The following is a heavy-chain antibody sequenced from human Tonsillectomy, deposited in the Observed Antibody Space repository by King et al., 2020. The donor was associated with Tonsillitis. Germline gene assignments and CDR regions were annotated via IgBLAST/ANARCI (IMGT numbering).Heavy chain of an antibody. J-gene: IGHJ4*02. CDR2: ISYDGSNK. V-gene: IGHV3-30-3*01. CDR1: GFTLSFFA. CDR3: ARDYYDSSGHDY. Sequence: QLVQSGGGVVQPGRSLRLSCAASGFTLSFFAMHWVRQAPGKGLEWVAVISYDGSNKYYADSVKGRFTISRDNSKNTLYLQMNSLRPDDTAVYYCARDYYDSSGHDYWGQGTLVTVSS. D-gene: IGHD3-22*01.